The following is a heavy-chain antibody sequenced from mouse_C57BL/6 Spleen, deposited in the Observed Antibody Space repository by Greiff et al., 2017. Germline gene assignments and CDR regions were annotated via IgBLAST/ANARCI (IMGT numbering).Heavy chain of an antibody. Sequence: EVQVVESGGGLVQPGGSLKLSCAASGFTFSDYYMYWVRQTPEKRLEWVAYISNGGGSTYYPDTVKGRFTISRDNAKNTLYLQMSRLKSEDTAMYYCARQGDGSSHAFAYWGQGPLVTVSA. CDR3: ARQGDGSSHAFAY. CDR1: GFTFSDYY. D-gene: IGHD1-1*01. V-gene: IGHV5-12*01. CDR2: ISNGGGST. J-gene: IGHJ3*01.